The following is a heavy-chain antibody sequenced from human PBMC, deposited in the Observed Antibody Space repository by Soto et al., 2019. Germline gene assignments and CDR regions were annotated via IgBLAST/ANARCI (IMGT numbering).Heavy chain of an antibody. CDR3: ARDQDGDYAGWFDP. J-gene: IGHJ5*02. Sequence: GGSLRLSCAASGFTFSSYSMNWVRQAPGKGLEWVSSISSSSSYIYYADSVKGRFTISRDNAKNSLYLQMNSLRAEDTAVYYCARDQDGDYAGWFDPWGQGTLVTVSS. CDR1: GFTFSSYS. D-gene: IGHD4-17*01. V-gene: IGHV3-21*01. CDR2: ISSSSSYI.